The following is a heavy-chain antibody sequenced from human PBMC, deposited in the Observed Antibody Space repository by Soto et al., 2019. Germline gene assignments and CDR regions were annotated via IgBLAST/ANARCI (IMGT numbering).Heavy chain of an antibody. J-gene: IGHJ5*01. CDR3: ARVVDYDTLTGYYRGAGWFDP. D-gene: IGHD3-9*01. CDR2: IYYSGST. CDR1: GGSISSSSYY. Sequence: SETLSLTCTVSGGSISSSSYYWGWIRQPPGKGLEWIGSIYYSGSTYYNPSLKSRVTISVDTSKNQFSLKLSSVTAADTAVYYCARVVDYDTLTGYYRGAGWFDPWGQGTLVTVSS. V-gene: IGHV4-39*07.